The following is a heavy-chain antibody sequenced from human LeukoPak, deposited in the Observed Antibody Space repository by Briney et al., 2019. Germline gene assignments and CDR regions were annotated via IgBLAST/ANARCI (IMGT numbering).Heavy chain of an antibody. CDR3: VRGYYTQAFDY. CDR1: GFTFTSYS. D-gene: IGHD3-3*01. Sequence: PGGSLRLSCAASGFTFTSYSMNWVRQAPGKGLEWVSTISGGGGSTYYADSVKGRFTISRDNSKNTLYLQMNSLRAEDTAVYYCVRGYYTQAFDYWGQGTLVTVSS. V-gene: IGHV3-23*01. CDR2: ISGGGGST. J-gene: IGHJ4*02.